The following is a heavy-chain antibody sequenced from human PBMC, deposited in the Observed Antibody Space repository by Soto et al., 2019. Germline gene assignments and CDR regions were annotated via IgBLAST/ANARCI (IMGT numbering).Heavy chain of an antibody. CDR3: ARGGTDSFDH. CDR2: MRPYNGDT. D-gene: IGHD3-16*01. Sequence: QVQLVQSGAEVKKPGASVKVSCKASGYTFTSYGVTWVRQAPGQGLEWMGWMRPYNGDTYYAQSLQGRVTMTTDTSTSTAYVELRSLRSDDTAVYYCARGGTDSFDHWGQGTLVTVSS. V-gene: IGHV1-18*01. CDR1: GYTFTSYG. J-gene: IGHJ4*02.